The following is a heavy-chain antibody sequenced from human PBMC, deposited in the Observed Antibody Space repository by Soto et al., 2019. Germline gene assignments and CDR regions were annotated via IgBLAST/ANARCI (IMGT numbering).Heavy chain of an antibody. CDR2: ISNSGGST. CDR1: GFTFSSYA. J-gene: IGHJ4*02. CDR3: TKGLRPAGIFPFDGEYFFDS. V-gene: IGHV3-23*01. D-gene: IGHD2-21*01. Sequence: GGSLRLSCVGSGFTFSSYAMSWVRQAPGKGLEWVSVISNSGGSTYYADTVKGRFIISRDDSKNTLYLQMSSLSAEDTAVYYCTKGLRPAGIFPFDGEYFFDSWGQGTLVTVSS.